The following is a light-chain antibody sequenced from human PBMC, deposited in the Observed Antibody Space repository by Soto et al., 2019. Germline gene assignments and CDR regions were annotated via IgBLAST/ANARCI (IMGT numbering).Light chain of an antibody. Sequence: QTVVTQEPSLTVSPGGTVTLTCGSSTGAVTSGHYPYWFQQKPGQAPRTLIYDTSNKHSWTPARFSGSLLGGKAALTLSGAQPEDEAEYYCLLSYSGARSGVSGGGTKVTVL. CDR3: LLSYSGARSGV. CDR1: TGAVTSGHY. CDR2: DTS. V-gene: IGLV7-46*01. J-gene: IGLJ2*01.